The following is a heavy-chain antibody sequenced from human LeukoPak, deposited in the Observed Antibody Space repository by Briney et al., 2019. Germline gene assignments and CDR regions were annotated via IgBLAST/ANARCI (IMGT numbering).Heavy chain of an antibody. J-gene: IGHJ4*02. CDR2: ISYDGSNK. Sequence: PGGSLRLSCAASGFSFSSYGMHWVRQAPGKGLEWVAGISYDGSNKYYADSVKGRFTISRDNSKNTLYLQMNSLRSEDTAVYYCARGARWEWLEVYFDYWGQGTLVTVSA. V-gene: IGHV3-30*03. CDR1: GFSFSSYG. CDR3: ARGARWEWLEVYFDY. D-gene: IGHD6-19*01.